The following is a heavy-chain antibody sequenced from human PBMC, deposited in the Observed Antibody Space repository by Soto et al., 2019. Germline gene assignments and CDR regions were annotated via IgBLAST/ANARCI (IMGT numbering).Heavy chain of an antibody. J-gene: IGHJ5*02. CDR2: IIPIFGTA. CDR1: GGTFSSYA. CDR3: ARDPDYDFWSGLNWFDP. V-gene: IGHV1-69*06. D-gene: IGHD3-3*01. Sequence: SVKVSCKASGGTFSSYAISWVRQAPGQGLEWMGGIIPIFGTANYAQKFQGRVTITADKSTSTAYMELSSLRSEDTAVYYCARDPDYDFWSGLNWFDPWGQGTRVTVS.